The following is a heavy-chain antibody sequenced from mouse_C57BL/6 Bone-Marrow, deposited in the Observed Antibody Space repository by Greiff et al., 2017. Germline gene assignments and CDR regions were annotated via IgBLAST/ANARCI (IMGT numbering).Heavy chain of an antibody. CDR3: ARAGRITTVVAIPDV. V-gene: IGHV1-80*01. CDR2: IYPGDGDT. D-gene: IGHD1-1*01. J-gene: IGHJ1*03. Sequence: QVQLKQSGAELVKPGASVKISCKASGYAFSSYWMNWVKQRPGKGLEWIGQIYPGDGDTNYNGKFKGKATLTADKSSSTAYMQLSSLTSEESEVYVCARAGRITTVVAIPDVWGTGTTVTVSS. CDR1: GYAFSSYW.